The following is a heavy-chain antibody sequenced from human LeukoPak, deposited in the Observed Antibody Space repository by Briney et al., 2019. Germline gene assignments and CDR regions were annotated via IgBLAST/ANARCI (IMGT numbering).Heavy chain of an antibody. J-gene: IGHJ4*02. CDR1: GFTFSSYS. Sequence: PGGSLRLSCAASGFTFSSYSMSWVRQAPGKGLEWVSSISTSSSYIYYADSVKGRFSISRDNAKNSLYLQMNSLRAEDTAVYYCARDLLGWELHYFDYWGQGTLVTVSS. D-gene: IGHD1-26*01. V-gene: IGHV3-21*01. CDR3: ARDLLGWELHYFDY. CDR2: ISTSSSYI.